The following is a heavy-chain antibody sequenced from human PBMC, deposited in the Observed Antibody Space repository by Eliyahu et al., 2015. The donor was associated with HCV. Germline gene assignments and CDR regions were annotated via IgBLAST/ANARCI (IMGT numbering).Heavy chain of an antibody. V-gene: IGHV4-59*01. CDR2: IHYSGST. D-gene: IGHD6-19*01. Sequence: QVQLQESGPGLVKPSETLSLTXTVSXGSXTTYXWSWIRQPPGKGLEWIGYIHYSGSTNYNPSLKSRVTMSVDTSKNQFSLNLTSVTAADTAMYYCASGGGGIAVTGTGGWFDPWGQGTLVTVSS. J-gene: IGHJ5*02. CDR1: XGSXTTYX. CDR3: ASGGGGIAVTGTGGWFDP.